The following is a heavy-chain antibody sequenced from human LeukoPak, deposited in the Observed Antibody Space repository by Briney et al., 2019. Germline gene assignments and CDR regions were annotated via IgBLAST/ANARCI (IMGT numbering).Heavy chain of an antibody. V-gene: IGHV1-18*01. J-gene: IGHJ3*02. CDR3: ARDMKQWLVDAFDI. D-gene: IGHD6-19*01. Sequence: GASVKVSCRASGYTFTNYGISWVRQAPGQGLEWMGWISPYNGNANYAQNFQGRVTLTTDTSTSTAYMDLRNLSPDDTAVYYCARDMKQWLVDAFDIWGQGTTVTVSS. CDR2: ISPYNGNA. CDR1: GYTFTNYG.